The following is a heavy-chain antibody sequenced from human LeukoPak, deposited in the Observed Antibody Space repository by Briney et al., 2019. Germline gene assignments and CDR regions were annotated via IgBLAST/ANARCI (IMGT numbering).Heavy chain of an antibody. D-gene: IGHD3-22*01. CDR3: AREKMIVVVKVYFDY. Sequence: NPSETLSLTCTVSNGSISSSSYYWGWIRQPPGKGLEWIGSIYYRGATFYKPSLKSRVTISVDTSKNQFSLKLSSVTAADTAVYYCAREKMIVVVKVYFDYWGQGTLVTVSS. J-gene: IGHJ4*02. CDR1: NGSISSSSYY. V-gene: IGHV4-39*07. CDR2: IYYRGAT.